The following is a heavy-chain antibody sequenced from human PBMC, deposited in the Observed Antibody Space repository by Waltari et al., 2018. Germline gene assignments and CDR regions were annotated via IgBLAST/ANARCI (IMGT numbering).Heavy chain of an antibody. CDR2: IYHSGST. CDR1: GYSISSGYY. D-gene: IGHD4-4*01. V-gene: IGHV4-38-2*01. CDR3: ARLIITVTLPYYYGMDV. J-gene: IGHJ6*02. Sequence: QVQLQESGPGLVKPSETLSLTCAVSGYSISSGYYWGWIRQPPGKGLEWIGSIYHSGSTYYNPSLKCRVTISVDTSKNQFSLKLSSVTAADTAVYYCARLIITVTLPYYYGMDVWGQGTTVTVSS.